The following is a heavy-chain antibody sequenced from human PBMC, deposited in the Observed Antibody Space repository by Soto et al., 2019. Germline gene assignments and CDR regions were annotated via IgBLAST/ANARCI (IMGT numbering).Heavy chain of an antibody. CDR1: GVSISSYY. D-gene: IGHD3-3*01. V-gene: IGHV4-59*08. CDR3: ARHQGAIFGVVDFDY. Sequence: SETLSLTCTVSGVSISSYYWSWIRQPPGKGLEWIGYIYYSGSTNYNPSLKSRVTISVDTSKNQFSLKLSSVAAADTAVYYCARHQGAIFGVVDFDYWGQGTLVTVSS. J-gene: IGHJ4*02. CDR2: IYYSGST.